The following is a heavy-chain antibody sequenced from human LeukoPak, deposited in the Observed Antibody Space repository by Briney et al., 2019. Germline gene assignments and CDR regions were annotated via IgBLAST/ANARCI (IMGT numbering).Heavy chain of an antibody. V-gene: IGHV3-33*01. CDR3: AREHGDYFYFDY. D-gene: IGHD4-17*01. CDR1: GFTFSSYG. CDR2: IWYDGSNK. J-gene: IGHJ4*02. Sequence: GRSLRLSCAASGFTFSSYGMHWVRQAPGKGLERVAVIWYDGSNKYYADSVKGRFTISRDNSKNTLYLQVNSLRAEDTAAYYCAREHGDYFYFDYWGQGTLVTVSS.